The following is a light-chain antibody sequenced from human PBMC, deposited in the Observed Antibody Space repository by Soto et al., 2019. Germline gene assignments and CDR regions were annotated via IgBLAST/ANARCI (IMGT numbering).Light chain of an antibody. V-gene: IGKV1-5*03. CDR1: QSISSW. CDR3: QQEKT. Sequence: DIQMTQSPSTLSASVRDRVTITCRASQSISSWLAWYQQKPGKAPKLLIYKASSLESGVPSRFSGSGSGTEFTLTISSLQPDDFATYYCQQEKTFGQGTKVEIK. CDR2: KAS. J-gene: IGKJ1*01.